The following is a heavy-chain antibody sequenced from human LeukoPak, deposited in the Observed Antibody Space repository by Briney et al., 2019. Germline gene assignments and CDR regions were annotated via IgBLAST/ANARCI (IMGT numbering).Heavy chain of an antibody. D-gene: IGHD3-16*01. CDR1: GGSFSGYY. CDR2: INHSGST. V-gene: IGHV4-34*01. Sequence: SSETLSLTCAVYGGSFSGYYWSWIRQPPGKGLEWIGGINHSGSTNYNPSLKSRVTISVDTSKNQFSLKLSSVTAADTAVYYCASRAGGTFDYWGQGTLVTVSS. J-gene: IGHJ4*02. CDR3: ASRAGGTFDY.